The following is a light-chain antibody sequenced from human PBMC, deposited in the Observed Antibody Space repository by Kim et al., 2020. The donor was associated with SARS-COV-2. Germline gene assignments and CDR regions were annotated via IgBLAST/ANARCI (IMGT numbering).Light chain of an antibody. CDR1: QSVSSN. Sequence: VSPGERATLSCRASQSVSSNLAWYQQKPGQAPRLLIYGASTRATGIPARFSGSGSGTEFTLTISSLQSEDFAVYYCQQYNNWPGTFGQGTKVEIK. CDR2: GAS. J-gene: IGKJ1*01. CDR3: QQYNNWPGT. V-gene: IGKV3D-15*01.